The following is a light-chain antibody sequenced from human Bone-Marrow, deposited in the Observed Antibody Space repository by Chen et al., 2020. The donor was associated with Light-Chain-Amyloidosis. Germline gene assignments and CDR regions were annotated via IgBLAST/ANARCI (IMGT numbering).Light chain of an antibody. Sequence: QSALNHPAPVSGSPGQSLTIPCAGTSRDVGGDNLVSWYQQHPDNAPKLMIYEVNKRPSWVPDRFSGSKSDNTAPLTISGLQTEDEADYFCSSYTITNTLVFGSGTRVTVL. CDR1: SRDVGGDNL. J-gene: IGLJ1*01. CDR2: EVN. CDR3: SSYTITNTLV. V-gene: IGLV2-14*01.